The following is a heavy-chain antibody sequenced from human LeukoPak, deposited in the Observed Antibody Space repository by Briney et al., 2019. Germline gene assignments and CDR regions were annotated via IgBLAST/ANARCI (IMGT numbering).Heavy chain of an antibody. CDR2: IYTSGST. Sequence: PSETLSLTCTVSGGPISSYYWSWIRQPAGKGLEWIGRIYTSGSTNYNPSLKSRVTMSVDTSKNQFSLKLSSVTAADTAVYYCARGHLTETSYFDSSTPNWFDPWRQGTLVTVSS. D-gene: IGHD3-9*01. J-gene: IGHJ5*02. CDR3: ARGHLTETSYFDSSTPNWFDP. V-gene: IGHV4-4*07. CDR1: GGPISSYY.